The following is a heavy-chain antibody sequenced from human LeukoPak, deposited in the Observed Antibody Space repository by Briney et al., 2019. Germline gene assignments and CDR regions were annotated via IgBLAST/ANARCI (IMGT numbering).Heavy chain of an antibody. CDR2: INPNSGGT. D-gene: IGHD6-6*01. V-gene: IGHV1-2*02. CDR1: GYTFTGYY. CDR3: ARDRIAARPSGGEGWFDP. J-gene: IGHJ5*02. Sequence: EASVKVSCKASGYTFTGYYMHWVRQAPGQGLEWMGWINPNSGGTNYAQKFQGRVTMTRDTSLSTAYMELSRLRSDDTAVYYCARDRIAARPSGGEGWFDPWGQGTLVTVSS.